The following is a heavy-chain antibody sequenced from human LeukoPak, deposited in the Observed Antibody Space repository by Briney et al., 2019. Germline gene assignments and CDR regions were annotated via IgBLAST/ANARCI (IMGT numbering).Heavy chain of an antibody. CDR3: AKDLGSRVGCFDS. CDR1: AFTFNTFDNFA. V-gene: IGHV3-23*01. Sequence: GGSLRLSCSVSAFTFNTFDNFAMNWVRQAPGKGLEWVAAISESGASTYYAASVKGRFTISRDNSMNTLYLQMNSLRPEDTAVYYCAKDLGSRVGCFDSWGQGTLVTVSS. CDR2: ISESGAST. D-gene: IGHD1-26*01. J-gene: IGHJ4*02.